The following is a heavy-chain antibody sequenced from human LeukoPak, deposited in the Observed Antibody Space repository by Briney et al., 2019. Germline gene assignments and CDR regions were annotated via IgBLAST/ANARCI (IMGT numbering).Heavy chain of an antibody. V-gene: IGHV3-30-3*01. CDR2: ISYDGSNK. CDR3: ARDPLAVATHFDY. D-gene: IGHD6-19*01. J-gene: IGHJ4*02. CDR1: GFTFSSYA. Sequence: GGSLRLSCAASGFTFSSYAMHWVRQAPGKGLEWVAVISYDGSNKYYADSVKGRFTISRENSKNTLYLQMNSLRAEDTAVYYCARDPLAVATHFDYWGQGTLVTVSS.